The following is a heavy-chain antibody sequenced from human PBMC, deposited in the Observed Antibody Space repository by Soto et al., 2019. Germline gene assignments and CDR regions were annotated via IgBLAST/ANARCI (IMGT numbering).Heavy chain of an antibody. Sequence: SETLSRTWAVSGGSISRGGYSCTWLRQPTGKGLEWIGYIYASGTTYYNPSLKSRVTISVDRSKNQFSLKLSSVPAADTAVYYCARAHYGDYGYGMDVWGQRTTVTVSS. CDR3: ARAHYGDYGYGMDV. CDR2: IYASGTT. V-gene: IGHV4-30-2*01. D-gene: IGHD4-17*01. J-gene: IGHJ6*02. CDR1: GGSISRGGYS.